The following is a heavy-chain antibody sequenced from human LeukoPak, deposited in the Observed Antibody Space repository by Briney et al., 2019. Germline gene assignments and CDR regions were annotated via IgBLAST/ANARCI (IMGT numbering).Heavy chain of an antibody. CDR2: IIPIFGTA. V-gene: IGHV1-69*01. Sequence: GASVKVSCKASGGTFSSYAISWVRQAPGQGLEWMGGIIPIFGTANYAQKFQGRVTITADESTSTAYMELSSLRSEDTAVYYCARSQMGSKGRYDIMNWGQGTLVTVSS. CDR3: ARSQMGSKGRYDIMN. CDR1: GGTFSSYA. D-gene: IGHD3-9*01. J-gene: IGHJ4*02.